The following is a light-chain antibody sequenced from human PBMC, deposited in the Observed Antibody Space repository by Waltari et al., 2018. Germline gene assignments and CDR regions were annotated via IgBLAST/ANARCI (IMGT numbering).Light chain of an antibody. CDR3: QQYYSAPRT. CDR2: WAS. V-gene: IGKV4-1*01. J-gene: IGKJ1*01. Sequence: DIVMTQSPDSLAVSLGERATINCKSSQSVLYSSNSRNYLAWFQQKPGQPPKLVIYWASTRGSGVPDRFSGSGSGTDFTLTISSLQAEDVAIYYCQQYYSAPRTFGQGTKVEIK. CDR1: QSVLYSSNSRNY.